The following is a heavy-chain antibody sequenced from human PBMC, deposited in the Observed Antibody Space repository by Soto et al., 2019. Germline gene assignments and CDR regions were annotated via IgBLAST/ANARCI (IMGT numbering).Heavy chain of an antibody. CDR1: GFTFSSYA. D-gene: IGHD5-12*01. CDR2: ISGRGGGT. V-gene: IGHV3-23*01. J-gene: IGHJ4*02. CDR3: AKAWMDNARQRYFDH. Sequence: EMQLLESGGGLVQPGGSLRLSCAASGFTFSSYAISWVLQAPGKGLEWVSAISGRGGGTYYADSVKGRFTISRDNSKNTLNLQMNSLRAEDTAVYSCAKAWMDNARQRYFDHWGQGTLVTVSS.